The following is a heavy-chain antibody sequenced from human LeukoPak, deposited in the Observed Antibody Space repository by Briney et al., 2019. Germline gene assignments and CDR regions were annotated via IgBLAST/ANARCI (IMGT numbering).Heavy chain of an antibody. CDR2: IYYSGST. V-gene: IGHV4-59*01. CDR3: ARQRYPSSSSYFDI. CDR1: GGSINGYY. J-gene: IGHJ3*02. Sequence: SETLSLTCTVLGGSINGYYWSWIRQPPGKGLEYIGYIYYSGSTNYNPSLKSRVTISVDTSKNQFSLKLSSVTAADAAVYYCARQRYPSSSSYFDIWGQGTMVTVSS. D-gene: IGHD6-13*01.